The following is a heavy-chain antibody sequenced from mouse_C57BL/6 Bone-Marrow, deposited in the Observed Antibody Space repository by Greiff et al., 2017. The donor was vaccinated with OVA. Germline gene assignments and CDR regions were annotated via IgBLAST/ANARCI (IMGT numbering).Heavy chain of an antibody. D-gene: IGHD1-1*01. V-gene: IGHV1-54*01. CDR2: INPGSGGT. Sequence: QVQLQQSGAELVRPGTSVKVSCKASGYAFTNYLIEWVKQRPGQGLEWIGVINPGSGGTNYNEKFKGKATLTADKSSSTAYMQLSSLTSEDSAVYFCARWPYYYGSSPLDYWGQGTTLTVSS. CDR1: GYAFTNYL. J-gene: IGHJ2*01. CDR3: ARWPYYYGSSPLDY.